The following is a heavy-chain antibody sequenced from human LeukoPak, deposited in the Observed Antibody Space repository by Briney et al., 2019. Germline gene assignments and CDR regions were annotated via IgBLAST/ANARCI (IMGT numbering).Heavy chain of an antibody. CDR2: INPNSGGT. Sequence: ASVKVSCKASGYTFTGYYMHWVRQAPGQGLEWMGWINPNSGGTNYAQKFQGRVTMTRDTSISTAYMELSRLRSDDTAVYYCARGDDILTGPFFQQWGQGTLVTVSS. CDR1: GYTFTGYY. CDR3: ARGDDILTGPFFQQ. J-gene: IGHJ1*01. V-gene: IGHV1-2*02. D-gene: IGHD3-9*01.